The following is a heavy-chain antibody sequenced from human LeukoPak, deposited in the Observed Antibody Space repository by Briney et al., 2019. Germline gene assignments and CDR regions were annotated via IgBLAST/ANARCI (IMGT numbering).Heavy chain of an antibody. D-gene: IGHD1-26*01. CDR3: ARELEGGYLDY. V-gene: IGHV1-46*01. CDR2: IYTSIGTT. Sequence: GASVKVSCKASGYTFTSHYMHWVRQAPGQGLEYMGIIYTSIGTTNYAQKFQGRITVTRDTSTSTVYMELSSLRSEDTAVYYCARELEGGYLDYWGQGTLVTVSS. CDR1: GYTFTSHY. J-gene: IGHJ4*02.